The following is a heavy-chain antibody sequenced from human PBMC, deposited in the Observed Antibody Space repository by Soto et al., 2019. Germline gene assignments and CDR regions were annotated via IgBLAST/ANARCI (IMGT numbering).Heavy chain of an antibody. CDR1: GFTFSSYG. D-gene: IGHD6-13*01. CDR2: ISYDGSNK. V-gene: IGHV3-30*18. J-gene: IGHJ4*02. Sequence: GGSLRLSCAASGFTFSSYGMHWVRQAPGKGLEWVAVISYDGSNKYYADSVKGRLTISRDNSKNTLYLQMNSLRAEDTAVYYCAKDKSPSIAAAGTPPTRWGQGTLVTVSS. CDR3: AKDKSPSIAAAGTPPTR.